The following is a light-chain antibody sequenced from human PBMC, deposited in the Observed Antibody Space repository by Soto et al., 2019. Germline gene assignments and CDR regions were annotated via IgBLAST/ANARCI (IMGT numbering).Light chain of an antibody. CDR2: KAS. J-gene: IGKJ3*01. CDR3: QQYSVTSS. Sequence: DIKMTQSPSTLSASVGDRVTITCRASQNIYNYWAWYQQKPGKAPKPLIYKASTLESGVPSRFSGSGSGKEFTLTISSLQPDDFATYYCQQYSVTSSFGPGTKVDVK. V-gene: IGKV1-5*03. CDR1: QNIYNY.